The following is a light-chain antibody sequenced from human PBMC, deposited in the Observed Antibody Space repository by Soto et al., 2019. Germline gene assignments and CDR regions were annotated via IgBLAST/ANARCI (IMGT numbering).Light chain of an antibody. CDR2: NVN. J-gene: IGLJ1*01. Sequence: LTQSASVSGSPGQSITISCTGTSSDVGNYNYVSWYQQHPGEVPKLIIFNVNNRPSGVSNRFSGSKSGNTASLTISGLQAEDEADYYCSSFTSSTTYVFGTGTKVTVL. CDR1: SSDVGNYNY. V-gene: IGLV2-14*01. CDR3: SSFTSSTTYV.